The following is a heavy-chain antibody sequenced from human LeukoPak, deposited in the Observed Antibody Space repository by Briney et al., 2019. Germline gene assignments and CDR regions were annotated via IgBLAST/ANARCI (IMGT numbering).Heavy chain of an antibody. J-gene: IGHJ4*02. CDR2: ISAYNGNT. V-gene: IGHV1-18*01. CDR1: GYTFTSYG. CDR3: ARETLGYCSGGSCRNPDY. D-gene: IGHD2-15*01. Sequence: GASVTVSCTASGYTFTSYGISWVRQAPGQGLEWMGWISAYNGNTNYAQKLQGRVTMTTDTSTSTAYMELRSLRSDDTAVYYCARETLGYCSGGSCRNPDYWGQGTLVTVSS.